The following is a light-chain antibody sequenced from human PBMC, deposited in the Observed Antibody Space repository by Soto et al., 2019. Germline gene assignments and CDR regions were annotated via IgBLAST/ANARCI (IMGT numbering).Light chain of an antibody. CDR2: EGS. CDR1: SSDVGSYNL. CDR3: CSYAGSSSYV. J-gene: IGLJ1*01. Sequence: QPELTQPASVSVSPGQSLTISCTGTSSDVGSYNLVSWYQQHPGKAPKLMIYEGSKRPSGVSNRFSGSKSGNTASLTISGLQAEDEADYYCCSYAGSSSYVFGTGTKVTVL. V-gene: IGLV2-23*01.